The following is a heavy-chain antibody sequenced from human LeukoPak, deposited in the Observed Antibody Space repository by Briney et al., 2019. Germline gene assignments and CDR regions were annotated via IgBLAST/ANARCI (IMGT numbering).Heavy chain of an antibody. V-gene: IGHV3-30-3*01. D-gene: IGHD5-18*01. CDR3: ATTDTAMVTGFDY. J-gene: IGHJ4*02. CDR2: ISYDGSNK. CDR1: GFTFSSYA. Sequence: GGSLRLSCAASGFTFSSYAMHWVRQAPGKGLEWVAVISYDGSNKYYADSVKGRFTISRDNSKNTLYLQMNSLRAEDTAVYYCATTDTAMVTGFDYWGQGTLVTAPS.